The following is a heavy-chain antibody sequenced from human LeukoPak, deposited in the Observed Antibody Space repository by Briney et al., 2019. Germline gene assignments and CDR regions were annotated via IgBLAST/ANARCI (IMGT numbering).Heavy chain of an antibody. CDR3: ARSRSYGYYYGMDV. J-gene: IGHJ6*04. Sequence: ASVEVSCKASGGTFSSYAISWVRQAPGQGLEWMGGIIPIFGTANYAQKFQGRVTITADESTSTAYMELSSLRSEDTAVYYCARSRSYGYYYGMDVWGKGTTVTVSS. CDR2: IIPIFGTA. D-gene: IGHD5-18*01. CDR1: GGTFSSYA. V-gene: IGHV1-69*13.